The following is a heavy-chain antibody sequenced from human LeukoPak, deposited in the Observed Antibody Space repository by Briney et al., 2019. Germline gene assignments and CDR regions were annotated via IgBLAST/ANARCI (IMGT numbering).Heavy chain of an antibody. Sequence: GGSLRLSCAASAFTFSSYAMSWVRQAPGKGLEWVSTISGSGGSTFYADSVKGRFTISRDNSKNTLYLQMNSLRAEDTAVYYCAKDLPYGINYYYGMDVWGQGTTVTVSS. D-gene: IGHD4-17*01. V-gene: IGHV3-23*01. CDR3: AKDLPYGINYYYGMDV. CDR2: ISGSGGST. J-gene: IGHJ6*02. CDR1: AFTFSSYA.